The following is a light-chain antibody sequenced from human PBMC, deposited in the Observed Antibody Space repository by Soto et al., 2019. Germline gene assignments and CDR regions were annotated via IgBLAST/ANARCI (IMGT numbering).Light chain of an antibody. V-gene: IGLV1-51*01. J-gene: IGLJ2*01. Sequence: QSLLTQPPSVSAAPGQKVTISCYGSSSNIGDYSVSWYQHLPGTAPKLLIYDNNKRPSGIPDRFSGSKSGTSATLGITGLQTGDEAEYYCSTWDSTLSALFGGGTQLTVL. CDR1: SSNIGDYS. CDR2: DNN. CDR3: STWDSTLSAL.